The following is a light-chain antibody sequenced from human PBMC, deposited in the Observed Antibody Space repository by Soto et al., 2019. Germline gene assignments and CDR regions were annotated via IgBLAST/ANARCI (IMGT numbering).Light chain of an antibody. CDR3: QQSNNWPWT. J-gene: IGKJ1*01. Sequence: EIQLTQSPCTLSSSPGERVTLSCRASQGVGKNYLAWYQQKPGKAPRLLMYGASNRATGIPDRFSGSGSETEFTLTISSLQSEDFAVYYCQQSNNWPWTFGQGTKVDIK. CDR1: QGVGKN. V-gene: IGKV3D-15*01. CDR2: GAS.